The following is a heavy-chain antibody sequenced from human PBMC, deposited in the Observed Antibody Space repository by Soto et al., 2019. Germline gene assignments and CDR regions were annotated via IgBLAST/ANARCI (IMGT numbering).Heavy chain of an antibody. CDR2: INAGNGNT. V-gene: IGHV1-3*01. CDR3: ARVYGSGYVPPRY. J-gene: IGHJ4*02. Sequence: ASVKVSCKASGYTFTSYAMHWVRQAPGQRIEWMGWINAGNGNTKYSQKFQGRVTITRDTSASTAYMELSSLRSEDTAVYYCARVYGSGYVPPRYWGQGTLVTVSS. D-gene: IGHD5-12*01. CDR1: GYTFTSYA.